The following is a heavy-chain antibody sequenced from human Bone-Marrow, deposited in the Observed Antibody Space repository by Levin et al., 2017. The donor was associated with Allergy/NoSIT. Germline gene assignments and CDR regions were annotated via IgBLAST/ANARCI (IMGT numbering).Heavy chain of an antibody. V-gene: IGHV3-48*04. CDR2: ISTSSNTI. D-gene: IGHD3-22*01. CDR1: GFTFNGYS. CDR3: VRDRNYYDSSSYNGYFDC. Sequence: GESLKISCAASGFTFNGYSMNWVRQAPGKGLEWVSYISTSSNTIYYADSVKGRFTISRDNAKNSLYLQMNSLRAEDTAVYYCVRDRNYYDSSSYNGYFDCWGQGTPVTVSS. J-gene: IGHJ4*02.